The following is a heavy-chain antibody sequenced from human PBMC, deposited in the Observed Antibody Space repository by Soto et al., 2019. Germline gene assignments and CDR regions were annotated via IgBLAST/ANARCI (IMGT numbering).Heavy chain of an antibody. CDR2: IAPSKSYI. Sequence: GQDVKITCMASGYAIITYWISWVRPMPGRGLEWMGRIAPSKSYINYTPSFQGHVTFSADRSSNTAHLQWKSLKTSDTAIAYCGSPTYHASSCVGQRGHGTLFTIFS. D-gene: IGHD2-2*01. V-gene: IGHV5-10-1*01. CDR3: GSPTYHASSCVGQ. CDR1: GYAIITYW. J-gene: IGHJ4*01.